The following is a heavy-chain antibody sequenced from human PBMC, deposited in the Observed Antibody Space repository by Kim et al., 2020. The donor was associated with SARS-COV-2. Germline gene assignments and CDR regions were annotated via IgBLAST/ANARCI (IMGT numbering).Heavy chain of an antibody. J-gene: IGHJ6*02. CDR2: IGGASNYI. CDR1: GFDFGTHS. D-gene: IGHD2-2*01. V-gene: IGHV3-21*01. CDR3: ARGGYCSSTSCYFYYYALDV. Sequence: GGSLRLSCAASGFDFGTHSMNWVRQAPGKGLEWVSSIGGASNYIYYADSVKGRFTISRDNAKNSLYLQMTSLRAEDTAVYYCARGGYCSSTSCYFYYYALDVWGQGTTVTVSS.